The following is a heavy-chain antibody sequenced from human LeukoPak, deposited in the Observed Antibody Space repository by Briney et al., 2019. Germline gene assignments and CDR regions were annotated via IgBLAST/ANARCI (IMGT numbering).Heavy chain of an antibody. V-gene: IGHV1-46*01. CDR1: GYTFTSYY. CDR3: ARDGPPPLYYYGSGSPSDY. D-gene: IGHD3-10*01. J-gene: IGHJ4*02. Sequence: ASVKVSCKASGYTFTSYYMHWVRQAPGQGLEWMGIINPSGGSTSYAQKFQGRVTMTRDMSTSTVYMELSSLRSEDTAVYYCARDGPPPLYYYGSGSPSDYWGQGTLVTVSS. CDR2: INPSGGST.